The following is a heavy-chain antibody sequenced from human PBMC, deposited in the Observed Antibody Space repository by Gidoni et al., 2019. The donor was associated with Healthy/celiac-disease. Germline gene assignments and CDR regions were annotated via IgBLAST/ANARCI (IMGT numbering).Heavy chain of an antibody. Sequence: EVQLVESGGGLLQPGGSLRLSCAASGFTLSSNYMSWVRQAPGKGLEWVSVIYSGGSTYYADSVKGRFTISRDNSKNTLYLQMNSLRAEDTAVYYCACPGASGYYYGMDVWGQGTTVTVSS. CDR2: IYSGGST. CDR1: GFTLSSNY. D-gene: IGHD3-10*01. V-gene: IGHV3-53*01. CDR3: ACPGASGYYYGMDV. J-gene: IGHJ6*02.